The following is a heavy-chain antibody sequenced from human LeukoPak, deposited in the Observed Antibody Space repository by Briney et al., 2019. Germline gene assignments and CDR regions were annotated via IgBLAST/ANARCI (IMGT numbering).Heavy chain of an antibody. V-gene: IGHV1-2*02. CDR3: ARDRIQLWSLGDYYYGMDV. Sequence: ASVKVSCKASGYTFTGYYMHWVRQAPGRGLEWMGWINPNSGGTNYAQKFQGRVTMTRDTSISTAYMELSRLRSDDTAVYYCARDRIQLWSLGDYYYGMDVWGQGTTVTVSS. CDR2: INPNSGGT. CDR1: GYTFTGYY. J-gene: IGHJ6*02. D-gene: IGHD5-18*01.